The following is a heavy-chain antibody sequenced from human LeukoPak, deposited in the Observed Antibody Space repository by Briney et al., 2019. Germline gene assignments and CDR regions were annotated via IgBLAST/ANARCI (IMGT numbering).Heavy chain of an antibody. CDR3: ARGSWRVARIPDY. V-gene: IGHV3-11*01. CDR2: IGVSATAI. CDR1: GFTFSDYY. Sequence: GGSLRLSCAASGFTFSDYYLTWIRQAPGKGLEWVSHIGVSATAIHYADSVKGRFTIFRDNAKNSLYLQMNRLRAEDTAVYYCARGSWRVARIPDYWGQATLVTVSS. D-gene: IGHD5-12*01. J-gene: IGHJ4*02.